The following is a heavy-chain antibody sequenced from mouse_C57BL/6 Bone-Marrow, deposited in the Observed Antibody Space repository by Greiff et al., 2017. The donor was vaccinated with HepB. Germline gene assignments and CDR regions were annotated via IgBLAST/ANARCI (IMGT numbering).Heavy chain of an antibody. J-gene: IGHJ3*01. CDR3: ARGSTGTRFFAY. CDR2: ISDGGSYT. Sequence: EVKVVESGGGLVKPGGSLKLSCAASGFTFSSYAMSWVRQTPEKRLEWVATISDGGSYTYYPDNVKGRFTISRDNAKNNLYLQMSHLKSEDTAMYYCARGSTGTRFFAYWGQGTLVTVSA. CDR1: GFTFSSYA. V-gene: IGHV5-4*03. D-gene: IGHD4-1*02.